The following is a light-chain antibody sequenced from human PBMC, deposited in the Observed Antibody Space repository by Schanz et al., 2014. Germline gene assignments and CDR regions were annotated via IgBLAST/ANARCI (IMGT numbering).Light chain of an antibody. CDR2: DVH. J-gene: IGLJ3*02. CDR1: SSDIGAHNY. CDR3: SSYTSSTKWV. V-gene: IGLV2-14*03. Sequence: QSALTQPASVSGSPGQSITIFCTGTSSDIGAHNYVSWYQQHPGKAPKLIVYDVHDRPSGVSYRFSGSKSGYTASLTISGLQVEDGADYYCSSYTSSTKWVFGGGTKLTVL.